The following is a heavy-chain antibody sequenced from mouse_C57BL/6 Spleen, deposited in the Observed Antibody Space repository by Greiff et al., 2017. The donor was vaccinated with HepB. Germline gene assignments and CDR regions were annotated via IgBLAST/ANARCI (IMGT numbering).Heavy chain of an antibody. D-gene: IGHD3-2*02. CDR1: GYSFTGYY. J-gene: IGHJ3*01. CDR2: INPSTGGT. V-gene: IGHV1-42*01. Sequence: EVQLQQSGPELVKPGASVKISCKASGYSFTGYYMNWVKQSPEKSLEWIGEINPSTGGTTYNQKFKAKATLTVDKSSSTAYMQLKSLTSEDSAVYYCLTAQAAYWGQGTLVTVSA. CDR3: LTAQAAY.